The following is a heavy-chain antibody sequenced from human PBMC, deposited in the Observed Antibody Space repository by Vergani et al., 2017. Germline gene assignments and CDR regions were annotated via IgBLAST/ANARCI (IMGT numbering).Heavy chain of an antibody. CDR3: ARVPSSSSGYYYYYGMDV. Sequence: QVQLVESGGGVVQPGRSLRLSCAASGFTFSDYYMSWIRQAPGKGLEGVSYISSSGRTIYYADSVKGRFTISRDNAKNSLYLQINSLRAEETAVYYCARVPSSSSGYYYYYGMDVWGQGTTVTVSS. V-gene: IGHV3-11*01. CDR2: ISSSGRTI. CDR1: GFTFSDYY. J-gene: IGHJ6*02. D-gene: IGHD6-13*01.